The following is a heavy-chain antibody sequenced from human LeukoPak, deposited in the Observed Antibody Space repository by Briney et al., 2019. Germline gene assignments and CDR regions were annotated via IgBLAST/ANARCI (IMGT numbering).Heavy chain of an antibody. J-gene: IGHJ4*02. Sequence: GGSLRLSCAASGFTFSSFGMHWVRQAPGKGLEWVAVLSYDGRDKHDADSVKGRFTISRDNSKNTLYLQMNSLRAEDTAVYYCAKDTEPYSSKYIFDSWCQGTLVTVSS. CDR1: GFTFSSFG. CDR3: AKDTEPYSSKYIFDS. V-gene: IGHV3-30*18. CDR2: LSYDGRDK. D-gene: IGHD6-13*01.